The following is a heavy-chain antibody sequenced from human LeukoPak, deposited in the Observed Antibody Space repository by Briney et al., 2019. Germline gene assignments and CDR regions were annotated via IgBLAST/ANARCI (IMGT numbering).Heavy chain of an antibody. Sequence: GGSLRPSCAASGFTFSSYSMNWVRQAPGKGLGWVSSISSSSSYIYYADSVKGRFTISRDNSKNTLYLQMNSLRAEDTAVYYCARTPNDYGDSHYFDYWGQGTLVTVSS. D-gene: IGHD4-17*01. J-gene: IGHJ4*02. CDR2: ISSSSSYI. CDR3: ARTPNDYGDSHYFDY. V-gene: IGHV3-21*01. CDR1: GFTFSSYS.